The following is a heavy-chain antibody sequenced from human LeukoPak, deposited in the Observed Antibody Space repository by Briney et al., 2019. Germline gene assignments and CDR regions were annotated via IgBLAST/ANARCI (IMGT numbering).Heavy chain of an antibody. CDR2: INDDGSAT. CDR3: AREILAPGKTHDY. V-gene: IGHV3-74*01. J-gene: IGHJ4*02. Sequence: PGGSLRLSCAASGFTFSNYWMHWVRQVPGKGLVWVSRINDDGSATFYADSVKGRFTISRDNARNTLFLQINSLRAEDMAVYYCAREILAPGKTHDYWGQGTLVTVSS. CDR1: GFTFSNYW.